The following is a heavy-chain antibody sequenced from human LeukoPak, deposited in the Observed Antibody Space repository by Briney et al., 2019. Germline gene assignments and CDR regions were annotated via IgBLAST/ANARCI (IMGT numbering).Heavy chain of an antibody. CDR2: INPSGGST. Sequence: ASVKVSCKGSGCTFTSYYMHGVRQPPGQGLEWVGIINPSGGSTSYAQKFQGRVTMTRDTSTSTVYMELSSLRSEDTAVYYCARGEYSSLSAYVDVWGQGTTVTVSS. D-gene: IGHD6-6*01. J-gene: IGHJ6*02. CDR3: ARGEYSSLSAYVDV. V-gene: IGHV1-46*01. CDR1: GCTFTSYY.